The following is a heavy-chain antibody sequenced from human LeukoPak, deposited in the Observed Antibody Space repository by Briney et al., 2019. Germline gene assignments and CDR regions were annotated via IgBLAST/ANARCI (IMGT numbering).Heavy chain of an antibody. J-gene: IGHJ3*02. V-gene: IGHV4-34*01. Sequence: SETLSLTCAVYGGSFSGYYWSWIRQPPGKGLEWIGEINHSGSTNYNPSLKGRVTISVDTSKNQFSLKLSSVTAADTAVYYCARGRRGNVRAFDIWGQGTMVTVSS. CDR3: ARGRRGNVRAFDI. CDR1: GGSFSGYY. CDR2: INHSGST. D-gene: IGHD1-1*01.